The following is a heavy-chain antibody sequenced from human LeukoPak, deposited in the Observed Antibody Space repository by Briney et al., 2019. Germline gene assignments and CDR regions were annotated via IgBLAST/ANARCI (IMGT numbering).Heavy chain of an antibody. V-gene: IGHV4-39*07. CDR3: ARGRDGYNSRFNWFDR. D-gene: IGHD5-24*01. J-gene: IGHJ5*02. CDR2: IYYSGGT. Sequence: PSETLSLTCTVSGDSISSSSSYWGWIRQPPGEGLEWIGSIYYSGGTYYNPSLKSRVTISVDTSKNQFSLKLSSVTAADTAVYYCARGRDGYNSRFNWFDRWGQGTLVTVSS. CDR1: GDSISSSSSY.